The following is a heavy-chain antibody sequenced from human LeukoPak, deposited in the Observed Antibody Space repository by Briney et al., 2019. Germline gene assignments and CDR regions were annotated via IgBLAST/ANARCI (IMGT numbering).Heavy chain of an antibody. D-gene: IGHD2-2*02. Sequence: PSETLSLTCTVSGASIYTSSSYWGWIRQPPGKGLEWIASFYYTGSTYYSPSLKSRATISVDTSKNQFSLELNSVTAADTAVYYCTTSRTNDCSSPSCYTDYWGQGTLVTVSS. V-gene: IGHV4-39*01. CDR3: TTSRTNDCSSPSCYTDY. J-gene: IGHJ4*02. CDR2: FYYTGST. CDR1: GASIYTSSSY.